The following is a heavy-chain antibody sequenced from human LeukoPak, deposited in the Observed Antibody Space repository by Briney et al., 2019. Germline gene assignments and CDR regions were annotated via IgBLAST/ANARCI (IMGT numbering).Heavy chain of an antibody. CDR1: GFTFGSYS. J-gene: IGHJ6*03. D-gene: IGHD3-3*01. V-gene: IGHV3-21*01. CDR2: ISSSSSYI. Sequence: GGSLRLSCAASGFTFGSYSMNWVRPAPGKGPEWVSSISSSSSYIYYADSVKGRFTISRDNAKNSLYLQMNSLRAEDTAVYYCARDPEDYDFWSGHYYYYYYYMDVWGKGTTVTVSS. CDR3: ARDPEDYDFWSGHYYYYYYYMDV.